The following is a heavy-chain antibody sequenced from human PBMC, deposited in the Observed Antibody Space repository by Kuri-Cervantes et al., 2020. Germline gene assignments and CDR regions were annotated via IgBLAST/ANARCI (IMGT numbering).Heavy chain of an antibody. Sequence: ASVKVSCKASGYTFTSYAMHWVRQAPGQRLEWMGWINAGNGNTKYSQKFQGRVTITRDTSASTAYMELRSLRSDDTAVYYCARGGKYGSGSYGGHYYYYGMDVWGKGTTVTVSS. V-gene: IGHV1-3*01. J-gene: IGHJ6*04. CDR1: GYTFTSYA. CDR2: INAGNGNT. D-gene: IGHD3-10*01. CDR3: ARGGKYGSGSYGGHYYYYGMDV.